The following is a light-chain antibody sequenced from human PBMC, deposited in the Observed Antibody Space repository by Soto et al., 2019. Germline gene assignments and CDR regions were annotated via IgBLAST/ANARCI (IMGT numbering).Light chain of an antibody. CDR1: SSDIGGYNY. CDR3: SSYAGSNNVV. CDR2: EVS. J-gene: IGLJ2*01. V-gene: IGLV2-8*01. Sequence: QSALTQPPSASGSPGQSVTISCTGTSSDIGGYNYVCWYQHHPGKAPKLMIYEVSKRPSGVPDRFSGSKSGNTASLTVSGLQAEDEADYYCSSYAGSNNVVFGGGTKLTVL.